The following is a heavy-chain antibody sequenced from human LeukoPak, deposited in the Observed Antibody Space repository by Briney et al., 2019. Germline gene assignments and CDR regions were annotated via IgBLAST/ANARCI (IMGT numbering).Heavy chain of an antibody. CDR3: VSLNAEYGDYTSPLPS. D-gene: IGHD4-17*01. Sequence: GGSLRLSCVASGFTFSRYGMNWVRQAPGKGLEWVSYISTSSSTIYYANSVKGQFTISRDNAKNSLFLQMNSLRAEDTALYYCVSLNAEYGDYTSPLPSWGQGALVTVSS. J-gene: IGHJ5*02. V-gene: IGHV3-48*01. CDR2: ISTSSSTI. CDR1: GFTFSRYG.